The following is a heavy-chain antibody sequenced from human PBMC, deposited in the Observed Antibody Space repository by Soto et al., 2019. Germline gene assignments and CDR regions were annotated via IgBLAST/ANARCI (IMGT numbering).Heavy chain of an antibody. CDR3: ASGSTVINTLDF. V-gene: IGHV4-30-4*01. Sequence: QVQLQESGPGLVKPSQTLSLTCTVSGGSITSGDYYWSWIRQPPGKGLEWVGYNYYGGSTYYNPSPESRITISLDTAKNQFSLELTSVTAADTAVDYCASGSTVINTLDFWGQGTLVTVSS. J-gene: IGHJ4*02. D-gene: IGHD4-17*01. CDR1: GGSITSGDYY. CDR2: NYYGGST.